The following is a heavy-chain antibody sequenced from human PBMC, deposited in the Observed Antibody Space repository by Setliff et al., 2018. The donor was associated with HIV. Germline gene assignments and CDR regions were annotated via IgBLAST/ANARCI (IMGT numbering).Heavy chain of an antibody. CDR2: IYYTGST. Sequence: SETLSLTCNYSGNSFSGYHWNWIRQPAGKGLEWLGRIYYTGSTEYNPSLKSRLTMSMDTSKDQFSLRLVSLTTADTAVYYCARSIYGSGTYPLDGGGPGTLVTVSS. D-gene: IGHD3-10*01. CDR1: GNSFSGYH. CDR3: ARSIYGSGTYPLDG. V-gene: IGHV4-4*07. J-gene: IGHJ4*02.